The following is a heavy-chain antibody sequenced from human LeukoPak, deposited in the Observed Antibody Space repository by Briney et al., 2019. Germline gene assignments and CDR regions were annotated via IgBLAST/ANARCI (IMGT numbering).Heavy chain of an antibody. Sequence: GGSLRLSCAASGFTFGSYSMNWVRQAPGKGLEWVSYISSSSSTIYYADSVKGRFTISRDNAKNSLYLQMNSLRAEDTAVYYCAREVDCSGGSCPSYYYYYYGMDVWGQGTTVTVSS. CDR1: GFTFGSYS. V-gene: IGHV3-48*01. CDR2: ISSSSSTI. J-gene: IGHJ6*02. CDR3: AREVDCSGGSCPSYYYYYYGMDV. D-gene: IGHD2-15*01.